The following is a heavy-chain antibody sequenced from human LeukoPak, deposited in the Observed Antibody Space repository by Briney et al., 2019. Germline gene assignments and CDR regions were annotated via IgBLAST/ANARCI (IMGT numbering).Heavy chain of an antibody. CDR3: AKEGLLRFLEWFFDY. Sequence: GGSLRLSCAASRFTFSSYGMHWVRQAPGKGLEWVAFIRYDGSNKYYADSVKGRFTISRDNSKDALYLQMNSLRAEDTAVYYCAKEGLLRFLEWFFDYWGQGTLVTVSS. CDR1: RFTFSSYG. J-gene: IGHJ4*02. V-gene: IGHV3-30*02. D-gene: IGHD3-3*01. CDR2: IRYDGSNK.